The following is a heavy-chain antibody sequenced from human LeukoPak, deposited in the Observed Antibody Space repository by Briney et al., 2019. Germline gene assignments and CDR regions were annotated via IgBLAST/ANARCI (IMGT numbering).Heavy chain of an antibody. CDR2: IWYDGSNK. V-gene: IGHV3-33*06. CDR1: GFTFSSYG. CDR3: AKDGPIDSSGYADY. Sequence: GGSLRLSCAASGFTFSSYGMHWVRQAPGKGLEWVAVIWYDGSNKYYADSVKGRFTISRDNSKNTLYLQMNSLRAEDTAAYYCAKDGPIDSSGYADYWGQGPLVTVSS. D-gene: IGHD3-22*01. J-gene: IGHJ4*02.